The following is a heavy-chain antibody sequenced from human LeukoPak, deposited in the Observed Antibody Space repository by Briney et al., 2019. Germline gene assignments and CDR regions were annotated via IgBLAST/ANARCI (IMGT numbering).Heavy chain of an antibody. J-gene: IGHJ4*02. CDR2: IKEDGTYT. CDR1: GFSFSKYW. CDR3: ARDFDMGITPGDDFDF. Sequence: QPGGSLRLSCAASGFSFSKYWMHWVRHTPGEGPVWVARIKEDGTYTSYADSVKGRFTISRDNARNTVFLQMNSLRAEDTAVYYCARDFDMGITPGDDFDFWGQGTLVTVSS. D-gene: IGHD3-9*01. V-gene: IGHV3-74*01.